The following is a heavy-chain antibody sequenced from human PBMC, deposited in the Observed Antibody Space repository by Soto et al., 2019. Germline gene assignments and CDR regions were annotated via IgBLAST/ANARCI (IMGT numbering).Heavy chain of an antibody. CDR1: GGSISSSNW. J-gene: IGHJ4*02. CDR2: IYHSGST. D-gene: IGHD6-19*01. CDR3: ASLLNSSGWPFFDY. V-gene: IGHV4-4*02. Sequence: QVQLQESGPGLVKPSGTLSLTCAVSGGSISSSNWWSWVRQPPGKGLEWIGEIYHSGSTNYNPSPKRRVTISVDTSKTPFALKLSSVTAADTAVYYCASLLNSSGWPFFDYWGQGTLVTVSS.